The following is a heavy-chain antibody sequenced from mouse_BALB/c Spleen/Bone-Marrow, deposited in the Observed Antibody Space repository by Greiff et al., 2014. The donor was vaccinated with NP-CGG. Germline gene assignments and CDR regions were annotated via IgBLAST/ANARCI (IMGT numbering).Heavy chain of an antibody. J-gene: IGHJ4*01. CDR2: ISYGGGYI. CDR3: ARDRGVQGYAMDY. D-gene: IGHD2-14*01. CDR1: GFTFSDFY. V-gene: IGHV5-4*02. Sequence: DVKLVESGGGLVKPGGSLKLSCAASGFTFSDFYMYWVRQTPEKRLEWVATISYGGGYIYYPDSVKGRFTISRDDAKNNLYLQMSSLKSEDTAMYYCARDRGVQGYAMDYWGQGTSVTVSS.